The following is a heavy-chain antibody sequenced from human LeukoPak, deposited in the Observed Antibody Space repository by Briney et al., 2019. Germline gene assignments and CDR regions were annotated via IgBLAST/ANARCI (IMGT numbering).Heavy chain of an antibody. CDR3: ARRPSLLWNDGYYYYMDV. D-gene: IGHD1-1*01. V-gene: IGHV4-39*01. J-gene: IGHJ6*03. Sequence: PSETLSLTCTVSGGSISSDNYYWGWIRQPPGKGLEFIGSIYYSGSTYYNPSLKSRVTISVDTSKNQFSLKLSSVIAADTAVYYCARRPSLLWNDGYYYYMDVWGKGTTVTFSS. CDR1: GGSISSDNYY. CDR2: IYYSGST.